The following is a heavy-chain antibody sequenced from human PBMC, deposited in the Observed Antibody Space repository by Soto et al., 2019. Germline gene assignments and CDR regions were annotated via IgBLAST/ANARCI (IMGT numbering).Heavy chain of an antibody. J-gene: IGHJ5*02. CDR1: GGSISSSSYY. V-gene: IGHV4-39*07. D-gene: IGHD6-6*01. CDR2: IYYSGST. Sequence: PSETLSLTCTVSGGSISSSSYYWGRLRQPPGKGLEWIGGIYYSGSTNYNPSLKSRVTISVDTSKNQFSLKLSSVTAADTAVYYCARHHSSSSGYNWFDPWGQGTLVTVSS. CDR3: ARHHSSSSGYNWFDP.